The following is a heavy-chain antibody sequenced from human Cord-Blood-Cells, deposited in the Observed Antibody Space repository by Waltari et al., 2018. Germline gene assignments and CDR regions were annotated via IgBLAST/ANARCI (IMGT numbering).Heavy chain of an antibody. CDR2: INHSGST. J-gene: IGHJ2*01. CDR3: ASGPIAAAGTSYFDL. V-gene: IGHV4-34*01. D-gene: IGHD6-13*01. CDR1: GGSFSGSH. Sequence: QVQLQQWGAGLLKPSETLSLTCAVYGGSFSGSHWSWTRPPPGKGLEWIGEINHSGSTNYNPSLKSRVTISVDTSKNQFSLKLSSVTAADTAVYYCASGPIAAAGTSYFDLWGRGTLVTVSS.